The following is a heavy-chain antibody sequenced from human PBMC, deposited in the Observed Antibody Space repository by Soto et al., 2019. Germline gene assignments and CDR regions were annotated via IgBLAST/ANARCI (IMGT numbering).Heavy chain of an antibody. CDR2: ISAYNGNT. J-gene: IGHJ5*02. CDR1: GYTFTSYG. CDR3: ASFVAVDGTADWFDP. V-gene: IGHV1-18*01. D-gene: IGHD6-19*01. Sequence: QVQLVQSGAEVKKPGASVKVSCKASGYTFTSYGISWVRQAPGQGLEWMGWISAYNGNTNYAQKLQGRVTMTTDTSTSTAYLEPGSLRSDDTAVYYCASFVAVDGTADWFDPWGQGTLVTVSS.